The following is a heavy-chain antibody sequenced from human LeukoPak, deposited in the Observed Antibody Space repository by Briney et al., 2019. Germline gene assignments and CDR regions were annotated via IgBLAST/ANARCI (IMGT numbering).Heavy chain of an antibody. D-gene: IGHD3-22*01. CDR1: GYTFTGYY. V-gene: IGHV1-18*04. CDR3: ARDPRYYYDGSCSKNWFDG. CDR2: ISAYNGNT. Sequence: ASVKVSCKASGYTFTGYYMHWVRQAAGHGLEWMAWISAYNGNTNYAQKLQGRVTMTTDTTTSTAYMELRSLRSADTAVYYCARDPRYYYDGSCSKNWFDGWGKGTLVTVSS. J-gene: IGHJ5*02.